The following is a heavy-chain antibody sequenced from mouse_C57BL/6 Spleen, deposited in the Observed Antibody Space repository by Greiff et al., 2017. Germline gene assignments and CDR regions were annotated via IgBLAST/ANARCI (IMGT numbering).Heavy chain of an antibody. Sequence: EVKVVESGTVLARPGASVKMSCKTSGYTFTSYWMHWVKQRPGQGLEWIGAIYPGNSDTSYNQKFKGKAKLTAVTSASTAYMELSSLTNEDSAVYYCTPYYSNYEDYAMDYWGQGTSVTVSS. CDR3: TPYYSNYEDYAMDY. J-gene: IGHJ4*01. CDR1: GYTFTSYW. V-gene: IGHV1-5*01. CDR2: IYPGNSDT. D-gene: IGHD2-5*01.